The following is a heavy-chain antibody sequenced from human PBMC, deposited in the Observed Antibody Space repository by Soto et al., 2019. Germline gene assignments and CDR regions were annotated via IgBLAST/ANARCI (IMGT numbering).Heavy chain of an antibody. CDR3: ARARMVRGIIYYYGMAV. D-gene: IGHD3-10*01. V-gene: IGHV4-31*03. CDR1: GGSISSDGNY. Sequence: QVQLQESGPGLVKSSQTLSLTCTVSGGSISSDGNYWSWIRQHPGKGLEWIGYIYYSGSTNYNPSLKSRVTISVDTSKNQFSLKLNSVTAAETAVYYCARARMVRGIIYYYGMAVWGQGTTVTVSS. CDR2: IYYSGST. J-gene: IGHJ6*02.